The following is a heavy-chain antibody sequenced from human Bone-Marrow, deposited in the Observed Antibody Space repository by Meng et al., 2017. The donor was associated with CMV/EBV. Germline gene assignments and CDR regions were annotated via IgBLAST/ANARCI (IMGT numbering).Heavy chain of an antibody. J-gene: IGHJ3*02. V-gene: IGHV3-7*01. CDR1: GFTFSSYW. Sequence: GESLKISCAASGFTFSSYWMSWVRQAPGKGLEWVANIKQDGSEKYYVDSVKGRFTISRDNAKNSLYLQMNSLRAEDTAVYYCAREGTGDAFDTWGQRTMVTVSS. CDR2: IKQDGSEK. CDR3: AREGTGDAFDT. D-gene: IGHD1/OR15-1a*01.